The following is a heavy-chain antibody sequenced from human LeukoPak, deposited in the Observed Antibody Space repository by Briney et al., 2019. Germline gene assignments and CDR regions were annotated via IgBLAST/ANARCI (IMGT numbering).Heavy chain of an antibody. CDR1: GFTFSSYG. D-gene: IGHD2-2*01. Sequence: GGSLRLSCAASGFTFSSYGMSWVRQALGKGLEWVSYISSSSSTIYYADSVKGRFTISRDNAKNSLYLQMNSLRAEDTAVYYCARGQIVVVPAARNWFDPWGQGTLVTVSS. CDR3: ARGQIVVVPAARNWFDP. CDR2: ISSSSSTI. V-gene: IGHV3-48*01. J-gene: IGHJ5*02.